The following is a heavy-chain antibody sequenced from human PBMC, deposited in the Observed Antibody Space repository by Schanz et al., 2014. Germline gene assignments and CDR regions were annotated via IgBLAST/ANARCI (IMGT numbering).Heavy chain of an antibody. D-gene: IGHD4-17*01. CDR2: INPSGGST. Sequence: QVHLEQSGPEVKKPGASVKVSCKASGYTFTSYYMHWVRQAPGQGLEWMGIINPSGGSTSYAQNFQGRVTMTRDTSLKTAYMEMTDLKFEDAGLYYCAIHYGDRPLWGQGTLIAVSS. CDR1: GYTFTSYY. CDR3: AIHYGDRPL. J-gene: IGHJ4*02. V-gene: IGHV1-46*01.